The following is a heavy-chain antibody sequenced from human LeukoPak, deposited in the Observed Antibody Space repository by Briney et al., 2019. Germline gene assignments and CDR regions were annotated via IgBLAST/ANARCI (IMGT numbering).Heavy chain of an antibody. CDR2: IIPIFDTA. Sequence: SVKVSCKASGGTFSDYAVTWVRQAPGQGLEWMGGIIPIFDTANYAQKFQDRVTISTDESTSTAYMELSSLRAEDTAVYYCARGLIQLWIFDYWGQGTLVTVSS. J-gene: IGHJ4*02. CDR1: GGTFSDYA. D-gene: IGHD5-18*01. V-gene: IGHV1-69*05. CDR3: ARGLIQLWIFDY.